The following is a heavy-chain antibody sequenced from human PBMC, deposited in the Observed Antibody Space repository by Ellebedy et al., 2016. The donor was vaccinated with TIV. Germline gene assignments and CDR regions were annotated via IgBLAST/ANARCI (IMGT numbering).Heavy chain of an antibody. J-gene: IGHJ3*02. CDR2: IYYSGST. V-gene: IGHV4-39*01. CDR3: ARLKATNSPFDI. Sequence: WIRQPPGKGLEWIGSIYYSGSTYYNPSLKSRVTISVDTSKNQFSLKLSSVTAADTAVYYCARLKATNSPFDIWGQGTMVTVSS. D-gene: IGHD1-1*01.